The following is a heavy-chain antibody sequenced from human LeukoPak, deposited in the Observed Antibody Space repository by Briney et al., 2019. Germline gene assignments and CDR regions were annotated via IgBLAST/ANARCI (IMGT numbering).Heavy chain of an antibody. CDR1: GFTFNNYG. CDR2: IRYDGSNK. J-gene: IGHJ3*02. Sequence: GGSLRLSCAASGFTFNNYGMHWVRQAPGKGLEWVAFIRYDGSNKYYADSVKGRFTISRDNSKNTLYLQMNSLRAEDTAVYYCARYNWNDGGAFDIWGQGTMVTVSS. V-gene: IGHV3-30*02. D-gene: IGHD1-1*01. CDR3: ARYNWNDGGAFDI.